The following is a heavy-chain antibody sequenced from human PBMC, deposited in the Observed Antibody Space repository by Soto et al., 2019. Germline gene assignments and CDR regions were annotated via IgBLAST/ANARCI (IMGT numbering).Heavy chain of an antibody. Sequence: PGGSLRLSCAASGFTFSSHVMSWVRQAPGKGLEWVSGISTGGGSTDYADSVKGRFTISRDNSKNTLHLQMKSLRAEDTAVYYCVKDGYSSGWYVPSYWGQGTLVPVSS. D-gene: IGHD6-19*01. J-gene: IGHJ4*02. CDR2: ISTGGGST. CDR3: VKDGYSSGWYVPSY. V-gene: IGHV3-23*01. CDR1: GFTFSSHV.